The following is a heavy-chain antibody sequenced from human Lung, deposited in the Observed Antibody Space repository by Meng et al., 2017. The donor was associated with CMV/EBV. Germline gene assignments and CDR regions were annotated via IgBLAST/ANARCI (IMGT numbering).Heavy chain of an antibody. D-gene: IGHD3-22*01. CDR3: ARQGSVYYYDSSGQSPDY. CDR2: IYYSGST. J-gene: IGHJ4*02. V-gene: IGHV4-39*01. Sequence: SXTXSLXCTVSGGSISSSSYYWGWIRQPPGKGLEWIGSIYYSGSTYYNPSLKSRVTISVDTSKNQFSLKLSSVTAADTAVYYCARQGSVYYYDSSGQSPDYWGQGTLVTVSS. CDR1: GGSISSSSYY.